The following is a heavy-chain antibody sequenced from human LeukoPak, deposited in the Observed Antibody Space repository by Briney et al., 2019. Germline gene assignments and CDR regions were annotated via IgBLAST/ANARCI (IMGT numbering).Heavy chain of an antibody. CDR1: GFTFCDYA. D-gene: IGHD3-22*01. CDR2: IRSKAYGGTT. V-gene: IGHV3-49*04. J-gene: IGHJ4*02. CDR3: TREYTYYYDSSGYYYFDY. Sequence: PGGSLRLSCTASGFTFCDYAMSCVREAPGEGLGWVVFIRSKAYGGTTEYAASVKGRFTISRDDSKSIAYLQMKSLKTEATTIYYCTREYTYYYDSSGYYYFDYWGQGTLVTASS.